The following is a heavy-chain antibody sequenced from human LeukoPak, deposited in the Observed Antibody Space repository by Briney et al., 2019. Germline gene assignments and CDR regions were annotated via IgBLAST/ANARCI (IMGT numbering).Heavy chain of an antibody. V-gene: IGHV4-4*07. CDR3: ARDLYVGATLVYFDY. CDR1: GGSISSYY. Sequence: SSETLSLTCTVSGGSISSYYWSWIRQPAGKGLEWIGRIYTSGSTNYNPSLKSRVTMSVDTSKNQFSLKLSSVTAAGTAVYYCARDLYVGATLVYFDYWGQGTLVTVSS. CDR2: IYTSGST. D-gene: IGHD1-26*01. J-gene: IGHJ4*02.